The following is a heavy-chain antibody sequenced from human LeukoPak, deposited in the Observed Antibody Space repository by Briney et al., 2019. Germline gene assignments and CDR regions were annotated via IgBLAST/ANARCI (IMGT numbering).Heavy chain of an antibody. CDR3: ARASVYYYDYMDV. CDR1: GFTFSRYW. J-gene: IGHJ6*03. V-gene: IGHV3-74*01. CDR2: IHSDGSVT. Sequence: PGGSLRLSCTASGFTFSRYWMSWVRQAPGKGLECVSRIHSDGSVTSHADSVKDRFSISRDNAKSTLYLQMNRLRAALTAVYYCARASVYYYDYMDVWGKGTTVTVSS.